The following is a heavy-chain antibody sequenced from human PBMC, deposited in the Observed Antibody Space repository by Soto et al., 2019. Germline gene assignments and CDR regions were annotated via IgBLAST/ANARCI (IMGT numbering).Heavy chain of an antibody. CDR1: GGTFSSYA. V-gene: IGHV1-69*13. J-gene: IGHJ5*02. CDR3: ARDPLSAVVAATNWFDP. CDR2: IIPIFGTA. Sequence: SVKVSCKASGGTFSSYAISWVRQAPGQGLEWMGGIIPIFGTANYAQKFQGRVTITADESTSTAYMELSSLRSEDTAVYYCARDPLSAVVAATNWFDPWGQGTLVTVSS. D-gene: IGHD2-15*01.